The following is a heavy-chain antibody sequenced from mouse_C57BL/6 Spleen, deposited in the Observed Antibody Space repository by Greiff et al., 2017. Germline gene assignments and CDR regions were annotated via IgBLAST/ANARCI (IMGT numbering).Heavy chain of an antibody. V-gene: IGHV5-4*01. J-gene: IGHJ2*01. D-gene: IGHD3-2*02. CDR1: GFTFSSYA. Sequence: EVKLMESGGGLVKPGGSLKLSCAASGFTFSSYAMSWVRQTPEKRLEWVATISDGGSYTYYPDNVKGRFTISRDNAKNNLYLQMSHLKSEDTAMYYCAREELRLRGGYFDYWGQGTTLTVSS. CDR3: AREELRLRGGYFDY. CDR2: ISDGGSYT.